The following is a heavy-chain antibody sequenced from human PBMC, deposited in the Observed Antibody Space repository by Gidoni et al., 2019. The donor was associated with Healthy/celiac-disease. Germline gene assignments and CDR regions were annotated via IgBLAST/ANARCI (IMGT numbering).Heavy chain of an antibody. Sequence: QVQLVQSGAEVKKPGASVKVSCKASGYTFPSYAINWVRQCTGQGLEWMGWMNPNSGNKGYAQKFQGRVTMTRNTSISTAYMELSSLRSEDTAVYYCARMVEGAYYDPSGALDIWGQGTMVTVSS. CDR3: ARMVEGAYYDPSGALDI. D-gene: IGHD3-22*01. CDR1: GYTFPSYA. J-gene: IGHJ3*02. V-gene: IGHV1-8*01. CDR2: MNPNSGNK.